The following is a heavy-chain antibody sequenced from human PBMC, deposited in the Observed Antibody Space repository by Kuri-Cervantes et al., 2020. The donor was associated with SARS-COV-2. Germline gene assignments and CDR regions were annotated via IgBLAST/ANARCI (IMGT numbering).Heavy chain of an antibody. V-gene: IGHV4-34*01. CDR2: IHYRGST. J-gene: IGHJ3*02. CDR1: TRSFSGHS. Sequence: GSLRLACAVYTRSFSGHSWSGIRQSPGKGLEWIGEIHYRGSTYYNPSLKSRVTISVDTSKNQFSLKLSSVTAEDTAVYYCARHDSSGYYSGYDAFDIWGQGTMVTVSS. D-gene: IGHD3-22*01. CDR3: ARHDSSGYYSGYDAFDI.